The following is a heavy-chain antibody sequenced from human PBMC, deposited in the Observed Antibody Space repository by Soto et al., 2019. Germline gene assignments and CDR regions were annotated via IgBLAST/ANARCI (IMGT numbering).Heavy chain of an antibody. D-gene: IGHD2-8*01. J-gene: IGHJ4*02. CDR1: GGTFSSYA. CDR2: IIPIFGTA. V-gene: IGHV1-69*01. Sequence: QVQLVQSGAEVKKPGSSVKVSCKASGGTFSSYAISWVRQAPGQGLEWMVGIIPIFGTANYAQKFQGRVTITGDESTSTAYMELSSLRPEDTAVYYCASPENPYARRNICCAFDYWGQGTLVTVSS. CDR3: ASPENPYARRNICCAFDY.